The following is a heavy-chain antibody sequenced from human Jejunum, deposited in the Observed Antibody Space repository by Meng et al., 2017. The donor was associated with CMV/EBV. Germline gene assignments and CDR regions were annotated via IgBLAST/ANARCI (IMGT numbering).Heavy chain of an antibody. V-gene: IGHV4-39*07. D-gene: IGHD2-2*01. J-gene: IGHJ4*02. CDR3: ARVDCSTSCFSFDN. Sequence: GYRRSSSYDWGWVSQPPGKGLGWIVNINYRGSTYYSPSIKRRANISQDTYMNQFSLKLTSVTAADTAVYYCARVDCSTSCFSFDNWGQGALVTVSS. CDR2: INYRGST. CDR1: GYRRSSSYD.